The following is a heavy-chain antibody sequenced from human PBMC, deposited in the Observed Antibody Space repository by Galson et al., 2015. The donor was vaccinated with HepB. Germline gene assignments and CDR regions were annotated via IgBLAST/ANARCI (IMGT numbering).Heavy chain of an antibody. CDR3: AKLCSSRNCPVH. D-gene: IGHD2-2*01. J-gene: IGHJ4*02. CDR1: GFTFSSYA. V-gene: IGHV3-23*01. CDR2: ISKTGVST. Sequence: SLRLSCAASGFTFSSYAMSWVRQAPGKGLEWVSAISKTGVSTFYADSVEGRFTISRDNSKNTLYLQMNSLSAEDTAIYYCAKLCSSRNCPVHWGQGTLVTVSS.